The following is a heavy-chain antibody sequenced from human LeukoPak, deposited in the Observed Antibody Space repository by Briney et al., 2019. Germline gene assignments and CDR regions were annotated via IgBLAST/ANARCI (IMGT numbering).Heavy chain of an antibody. V-gene: IGHV1-18*01. CDR1: GYTFTSYG. J-gene: IGHJ5*02. D-gene: IGHD3-3*01. Sequence: ASVKVSCKASGYTFTSYGISWVRQAPGQGLEWMGWISAYNGNTNYAQKLQGRVTMTTDTSTSTAYMELRSLRSDDTAVYYCAREVTTFGVAPLKFDPWGQGTLVTVSS. CDR2: ISAYNGNT. CDR3: AREVTTFGVAPLKFDP.